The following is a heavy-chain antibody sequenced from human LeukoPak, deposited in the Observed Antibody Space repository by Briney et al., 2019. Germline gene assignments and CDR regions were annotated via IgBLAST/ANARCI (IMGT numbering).Heavy chain of an antibody. D-gene: IGHD3-22*01. V-gene: IGHV3-23*01. CDR3: AKTLNGDYYDSSGPDPFDY. J-gene: IGHJ4*02. CDR1: GFTFSSYA. Sequence: GGSLRLSCAASGFTFSSYAMSWVRQAPGKGLEWVSAISGSGGSTYYADSVKGRFTISRDNSKNTLYLQMNSLRAEDTAVYYCAKTLNGDYYDSSGPDPFDYWGQGTLVTVSS. CDR2: ISGSGGST.